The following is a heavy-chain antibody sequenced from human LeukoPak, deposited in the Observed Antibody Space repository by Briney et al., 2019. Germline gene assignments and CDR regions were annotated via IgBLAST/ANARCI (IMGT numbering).Heavy chain of an antibody. V-gene: IGHV4-4*07. J-gene: IGHJ3*02. CDR1: GGSISSYY. CDR3: ASDRSESDFDI. Sequence: PWETLSLTCTVSGGSISSYYWSWIRQPAGKGLEWIGRIYTSGSTNYNPSLKSRVTMSVDTSKNQFSLKLSSVTAADTAVYYCASDRSESDFDIWGQGRMVSVSS. CDR2: IYTSGST.